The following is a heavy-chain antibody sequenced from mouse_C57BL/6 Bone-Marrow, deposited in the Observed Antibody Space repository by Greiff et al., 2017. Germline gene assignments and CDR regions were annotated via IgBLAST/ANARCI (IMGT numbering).Heavy chain of an antibody. CDR1: GFSLTSYG. Sequence: VKLMESGPGLVQPSQSLSITCTVSGFSLTSYGVHWVRQSPGKGLEWLGVIWRGGSTDYNAAFMSRLSITKDNSKSQVFFKMNSLQADDTAIYYCAKKERIYYGSSYWYFDVWGTGTTVTVSS. D-gene: IGHD1-1*01. V-gene: IGHV2-5*01. CDR3: AKKERIYYGSSYWYFDV. J-gene: IGHJ1*03. CDR2: IWRGGST.